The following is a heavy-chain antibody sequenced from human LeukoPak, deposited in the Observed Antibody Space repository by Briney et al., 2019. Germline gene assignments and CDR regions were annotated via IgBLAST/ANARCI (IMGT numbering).Heavy chain of an antibody. D-gene: IGHD2-8*01. CDR2: ISKSSSYI. CDR1: GFTFSSYS. Sequence: GGSLRLSCAAAGFTFSSYSMNWVRPAPGKGLEWVSSISKSSSYIYYADSVKSRFTISRDNATNSLYLQINSLRAEATAVYYCAKMAPYDDYCGQGTIVTISS. J-gene: IGHJ4*02. V-gene: IGHV3-21*01. CDR3: AKMAPYDDY.